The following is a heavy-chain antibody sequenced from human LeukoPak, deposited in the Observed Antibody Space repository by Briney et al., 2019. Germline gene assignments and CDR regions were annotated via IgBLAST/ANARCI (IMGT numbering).Heavy chain of an antibody. J-gene: IGHJ4*02. CDR2: ISSSGSTI. CDR3: ARWGSYNFGPLGYFDY. Sequence: PGGSLRLSCAASGFTFSSYEMNWVRQAPGKGLEWVSYISSSGSTIYYADSVKGRFTISRDNAKNSLYLQMNSLRAEDTAVYYCARWGSYNFGPLGYFDYWGQGTLATVSS. CDR1: GFTFSSYE. V-gene: IGHV3-48*03. D-gene: IGHD1-26*01.